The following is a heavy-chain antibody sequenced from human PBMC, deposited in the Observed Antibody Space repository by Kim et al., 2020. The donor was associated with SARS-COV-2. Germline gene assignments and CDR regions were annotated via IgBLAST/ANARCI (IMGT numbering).Heavy chain of an antibody. D-gene: IGHD3-10*01. J-gene: IGHJ5*02. Sequence: RVTISVDTSKNQFSLKLSSVTAADTAVYYCARDGTYNNGSGSGADWFDPWGQGTLVTVSS. V-gene: IGHV4-30-2*05. CDR3: ARDGTYNNGSGSGADWFDP.